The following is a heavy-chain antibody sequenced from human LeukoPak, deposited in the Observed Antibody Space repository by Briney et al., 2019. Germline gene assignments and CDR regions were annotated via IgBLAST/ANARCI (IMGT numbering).Heavy chain of an antibody. J-gene: IGHJ4*02. CDR1: GFTFSSYW. CDR2: IKQDGSEK. V-gene: IGHV3-7*01. Sequence: PGGSLRLSCAASGFTFSSYWMSWVRQAPGKGREWVANIKQDGSEKYYVDSVKGRFTISRDNAKNSLYLQMNSLRAEDTAVYYCARVKGTGTNDYWGQGTLVTVSS. D-gene: IGHD1/OR15-1a*01. CDR3: ARVKGTGTNDY.